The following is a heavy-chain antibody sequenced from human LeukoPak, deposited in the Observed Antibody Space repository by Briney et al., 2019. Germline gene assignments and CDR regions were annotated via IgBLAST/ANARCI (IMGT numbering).Heavy chain of an antibody. J-gene: IGHJ6*03. CDR3: ARFSVRGVHYYYYMDV. CDR2: INWNGGST. Sequence: GGSLRLSCAASGFTFDDYGMSWVRQAPGKGLEWVSGINWNGGSTGYADSVKGRFTISRDNAKNSLYLQMNSLRAEDTALYYCARFSVRGVHYYYYMDVWGKGPTVTVSS. D-gene: IGHD3-10*01. V-gene: IGHV3-20*04. CDR1: GFTFDDYG.